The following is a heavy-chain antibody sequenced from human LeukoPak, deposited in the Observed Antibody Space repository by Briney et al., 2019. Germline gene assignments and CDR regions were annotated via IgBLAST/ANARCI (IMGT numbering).Heavy chain of an antibody. J-gene: IGHJ4*02. CDR2: ISYDGSNK. CDR1: GFAINSYG. Sequence: PGGSLRLSCAASGFAINSYGIHWVRQAPGKGLEWVAVISYDGSNKYYADSVKGRFTISRDNSKNTLYLQMNSLRAEDTAVYYCARDRQLHFDYWGQGTLVTVSS. CDR3: ARDRQLHFDY. V-gene: IGHV3-30*03. D-gene: IGHD5-18*01.